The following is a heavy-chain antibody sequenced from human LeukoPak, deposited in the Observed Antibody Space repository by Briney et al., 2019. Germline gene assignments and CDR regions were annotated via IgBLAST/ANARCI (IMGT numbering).Heavy chain of an antibody. CDR1: GYTFTTYA. D-gene: IGHD2-2*01. Sequence: ASVKVSCKTSGYTFTTYAIHWVRQAPGQRLEWMGLINADDGNTRYSQRFQGRVTITRDTSANTAYMELSRLGFEDTAVYYCARGIVVQPSANWFDPWGQGTPVTVSS. CDR2: INADDGNT. CDR3: ARGIVVQPSANWFDP. J-gene: IGHJ5*02. V-gene: IGHV1-3*01.